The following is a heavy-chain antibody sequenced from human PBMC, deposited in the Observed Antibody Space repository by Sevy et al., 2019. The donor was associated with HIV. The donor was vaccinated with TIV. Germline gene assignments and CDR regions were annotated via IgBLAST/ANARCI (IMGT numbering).Heavy chain of an antibody. D-gene: IGHD3-16*01. J-gene: IGHJ6*03. V-gene: IGHV3-11*04. CDR3: ARDLGGVTNQCFYYYMDV. Sequence: EGSLRLSCEASGFTFGDYYMSWIRQAPGKGLEWISYIDRSGSDLYYADSVKGRFTISRNNGKKSLYLQMRSLRTDDTAVYYCARDLGGVTNQCFYYYMDVWGKGTTVTVSS. CDR1: GFTFGDYY. CDR2: IDRSGSDL.